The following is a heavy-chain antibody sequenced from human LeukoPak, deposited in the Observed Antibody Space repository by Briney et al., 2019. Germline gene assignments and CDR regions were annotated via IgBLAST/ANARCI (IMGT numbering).Heavy chain of an antibody. CDR3: ARDRSYTPKDFDY. CDR1: GYTFTSYG. V-gene: IGHV1-18*01. J-gene: IGHJ4*02. CDR2: ISDYNGNT. D-gene: IGHD6-6*01. Sequence: ASVKLSCTASGYTFTSYGISWGRHAPGQGLEWMGWISDYNGNTNYAQKLQGRVTMTTDTSTSTAYMELRSLRSDDTAVYYCARDRSYTPKDFDYWGQGTLVTVSS.